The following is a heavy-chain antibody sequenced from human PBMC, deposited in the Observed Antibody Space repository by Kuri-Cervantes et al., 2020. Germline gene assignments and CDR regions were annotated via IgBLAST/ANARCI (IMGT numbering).Heavy chain of an antibody. D-gene: IGHD3-16*01. J-gene: IGHJ4*02. CDR3: AKGFGDF. V-gene: IGHV3-23*01. CDR1: GFTFSSYA. CDR2: ISGSGDNT. Sequence: LSLTCAASGFTFSSYAMTWARQAPGKGLEWVSTISGSGDNTYYADSVKGRFTISRDNSKNTLDLQMNSLRVEDTAVYYCAKGFGDFWGQGTLVTVSS.